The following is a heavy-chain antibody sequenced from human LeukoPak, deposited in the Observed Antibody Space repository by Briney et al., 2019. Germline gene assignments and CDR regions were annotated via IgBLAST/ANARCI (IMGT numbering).Heavy chain of an antibody. CDR1: GFNFSSYS. J-gene: IGHJ6*03. CDR2: ISSSSSFI. V-gene: IGHV3-21*01. D-gene: IGHD3-22*01. CDR3: ARDYYDSRLGEYYYYMDV. Sequence: NPGGSLRLSCAGSGFNFSSYSMSWVRQAPWKGLEFVSSISSSSSFIYYADSVKGRFTISRDNAKNSLYLQMNSLRAEDTAVYYCARDYYDSRLGEYYYYMDVWGKGTTVTISS.